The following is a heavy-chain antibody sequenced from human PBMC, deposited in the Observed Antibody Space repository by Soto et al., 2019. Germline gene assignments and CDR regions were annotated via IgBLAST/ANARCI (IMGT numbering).Heavy chain of an antibody. J-gene: IGHJ2*01. CDR1: GGSISSCGYY. V-gene: IGHV4-31*03. D-gene: IGHD3-3*01. CDR2: IYYSGST. CDR3: ARDGVYDFWSGYARTNWYFDL. Sequence: QVQLQESGPGLVKPSQTLSLTCTVSGGSISSCGYYWSWIRQHPGKGLEWIGYIYYSGSTYYNPSLKSRVTISVDTSKNQFSLKLSSVTAADTAVYYCARDGVYDFWSGYARTNWYFDLWGRGTLVTVSS.